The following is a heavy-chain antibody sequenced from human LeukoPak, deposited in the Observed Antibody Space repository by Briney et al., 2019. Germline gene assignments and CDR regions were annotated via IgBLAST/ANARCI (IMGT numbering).Heavy chain of an antibody. J-gene: IGHJ4*02. CDR3: ARAGPSAYKSGGDY. CDR1: RFTFSSYS. V-gene: IGHV3-21*01. Sequence: PGRSLRLSCAASRFTFSSYSMNWVRQAPGKGLEWVSSISSSSAYIYYADSMKGRFTISRDNATTSLFLQMNSLRAEDTAVYYCARAGPSAYKSGGDYWGQGTLVTVSS. CDR2: ISSSSAYI. D-gene: IGHD5-12*01.